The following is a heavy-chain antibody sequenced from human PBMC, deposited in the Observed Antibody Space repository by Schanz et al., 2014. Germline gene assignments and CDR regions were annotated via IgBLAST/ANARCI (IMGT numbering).Heavy chain of an antibody. J-gene: IGHJ6*02. D-gene: IGHD6-13*01. V-gene: IGHV3-23*04. CDR3: AREEGWGIAAAGPKHYYYGMDV. CDR2: ISGSGGST. Sequence: EGQLAESGGGLVQPGGSLRLSCAASGFTFTTHSMTWVRQAPGKGLEWVSGISGSGGSTYYADSVKGRFTISRDNSKTTLSLQMNSLRAEDTAVYYCAREEGWGIAAAGPKHYYYGMDVWGQGTTVNVSS. CDR1: GFTFTTHS.